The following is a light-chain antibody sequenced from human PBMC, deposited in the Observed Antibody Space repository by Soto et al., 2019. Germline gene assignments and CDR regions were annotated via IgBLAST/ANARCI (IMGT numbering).Light chain of an antibody. CDR1: QSLNSW. J-gene: IGKJ1*01. CDR2: KTS. Sequence: DIQMTQSPSTLSASVGDRVSITCRASQSLNSWLAWYQQKPGKAPKLLIYKTSTLESGVPSRFSGSGSGTEFTLTISNLQPDDFATYYCQQYNSYWTFGQGTKVEIK. V-gene: IGKV1-5*03. CDR3: QQYNSYWT.